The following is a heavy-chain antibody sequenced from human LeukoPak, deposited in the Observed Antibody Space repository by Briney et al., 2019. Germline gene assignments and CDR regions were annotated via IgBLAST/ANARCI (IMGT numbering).Heavy chain of an antibody. CDR2: ISYDGSNK. Sequence: GGSLRLSCAASGFTFSSYGMHWVRQAPGKGLEWVAVISYDGSNKYYADSVKGRFTISRDNSKNTLYLQMNSLRAEDTAVYYCAKDWGAAVYYFDYWGRGTLVTVSS. D-gene: IGHD3-16*01. CDR3: AKDWGAAVYYFDY. V-gene: IGHV3-30*18. CDR1: GFTFSSYG. J-gene: IGHJ4*02.